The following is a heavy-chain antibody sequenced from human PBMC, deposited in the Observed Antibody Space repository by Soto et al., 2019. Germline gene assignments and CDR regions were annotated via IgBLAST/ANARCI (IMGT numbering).Heavy chain of an antibody. CDR1: GFTFSSYD. CDR3: ARAATHDY. V-gene: IGHV3-48*03. Sequence: EVQLVESGGGLVRPGGSLRLSCAAPGFTFSSYDVSWVRQAPGKGLEWVSYITSGGSTKYYADSVKGRFTISRDNAKNSLYLQMDSLRAEDTADYYCARAATHDYWGQGTLVTVSS. J-gene: IGHJ4*02. CDR2: ITSGGSTK.